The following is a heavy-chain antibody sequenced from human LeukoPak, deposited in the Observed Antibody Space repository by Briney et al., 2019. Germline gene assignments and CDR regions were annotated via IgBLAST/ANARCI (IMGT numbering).Heavy chain of an antibody. J-gene: IGHJ4*02. CDR2: ISGSGGST. CDR3: AKDAEYSGSYLYYFDY. V-gene: IGHV3-23*01. CDR1: GSTFSSYA. Sequence: GGSLRLSCAASGSTFSSYAMSWVRQAPGKGLEWVSAISGSGGSTYYADSVKGRFTISRDNSKNTLYLQMNSLRAEDTAVYYCAKDAEYSGSYLYYFDYWGQGTLVTVSS. D-gene: IGHD1-26*01.